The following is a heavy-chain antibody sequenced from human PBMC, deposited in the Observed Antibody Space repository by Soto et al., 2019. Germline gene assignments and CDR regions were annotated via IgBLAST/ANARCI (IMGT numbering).Heavy chain of an antibody. CDR2: ISAYNENT. J-gene: IGHJ4*02. V-gene: IGHV1-18*01. D-gene: IGHD4-17*01. CDR3: ARARATVTTERALGY. Sequence: ASVKVSCKASGYTFYNYDITWVRQAPGQGLEWMGTISAYNENTNAAQNLQGRVSMTTDKSTATAYMELRSLTSDDTAVYYCARARATVTTERALGYWGQGALVTVSS. CDR1: GYTFYNYD.